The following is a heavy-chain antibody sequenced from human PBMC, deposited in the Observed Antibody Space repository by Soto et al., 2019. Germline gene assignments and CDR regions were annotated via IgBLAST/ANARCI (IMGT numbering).Heavy chain of an antibody. CDR1: GGSIYSSPYY. J-gene: IGHJ5*02. V-gene: IGHV4-39*01. CDR3: SRRAPEGFDP. CDR2: ISYSGST. Sequence: SETLSLTCTVSGGSIYSSPYYWCWIRQSPGRGLEWIASISYSGSTFYNPSLKSRVTIFVHTSKNEFSLKLSSVTAADTALYYCSRRAPEGFDPWGQGTLVTVSS.